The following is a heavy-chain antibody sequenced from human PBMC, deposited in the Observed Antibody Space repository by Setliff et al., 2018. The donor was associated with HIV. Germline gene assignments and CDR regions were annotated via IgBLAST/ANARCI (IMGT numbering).Heavy chain of an antibody. CDR1: GFTFSNAW. CDR3: ARVPAAIDY. CDR2: ISSDSRHI. Sequence: RGSLRLSCAASGFTFSNAWMNWVRQPPGKGLEWVSFISSDSRHIYYADSVKGRFTISRDDAKNSLYLQMNSLRAEDTAVYYCARVPAAIDYWGQGTLVTVSS. D-gene: IGHD2-15*01. V-gene: IGHV3-21*01. J-gene: IGHJ4*02.